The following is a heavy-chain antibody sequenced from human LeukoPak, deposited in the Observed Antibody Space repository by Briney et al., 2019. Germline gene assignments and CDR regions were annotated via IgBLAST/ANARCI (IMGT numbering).Heavy chain of an antibody. CDR2: IWYDGSNK. J-gene: IGHJ4*02. CDR1: GFTFSSYG. CDR3: AKSDISGSYPYYFDY. D-gene: IGHD1-26*01. V-gene: IGHV3-33*06. Sequence: PGRSLRLSCAASGFTFSSYGMHWVRQAPGKGLEWVAVIWYDGSNKYYADSVKGRLTISSDNSKNTLYLQMNSLRAEDTAVYYCAKSDISGSYPYYFDYWGQGTLVTVSS.